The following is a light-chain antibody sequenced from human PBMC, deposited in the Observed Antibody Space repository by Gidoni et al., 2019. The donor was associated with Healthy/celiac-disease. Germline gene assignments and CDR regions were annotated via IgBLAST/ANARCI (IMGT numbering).Light chain of an antibody. CDR2: EVS. V-gene: IGLV2-14*01. CDR3: SSYTSSSTLV. J-gene: IGLJ3*02. Sequence: QSALTQPASVSGSPGQSITISCTGTSSDVGGYNYVSWYQQHPGKDPKLMIYEVSNRPSGVSTRFSGSKSGNTASLTISGLQAEDEADYYCSSYTSSSTLVFGGGTKLTVL. CDR1: SSDVGGYNY.